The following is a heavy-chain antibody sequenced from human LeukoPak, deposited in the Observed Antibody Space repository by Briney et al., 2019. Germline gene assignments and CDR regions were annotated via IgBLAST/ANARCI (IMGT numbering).Heavy chain of an antibody. CDR1: GGSISSSSYY. CDR3: ASYDSSGYGDY. J-gene: IGHJ4*02. D-gene: IGHD3-22*01. Sequence: SETPSLTCTVSGGSISSSSYYWGWIRPPPGKGLEWIGSIYYSGSTYYNPSLKSRVTISVDTSKNQFSLKLSSVTAADTAVYYCASYDSSGYGDYWGQGALVTVSS. V-gene: IGHV4-39*01. CDR2: IYYSGST.